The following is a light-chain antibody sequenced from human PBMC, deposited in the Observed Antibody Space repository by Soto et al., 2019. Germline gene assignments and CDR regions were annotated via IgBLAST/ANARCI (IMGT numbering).Light chain of an antibody. Sequence: DIQMTQSPSTLSASVGDRVIITCRASQSISSWLAWYQQKPGKAPNLLIYKASSLESGVPSRFSGSGSGTEFTLTINSLQPDDFATYYCQQYNSFPLTFGGGTKVEI. CDR1: QSISSW. CDR3: QQYNSFPLT. CDR2: KAS. V-gene: IGKV1-5*03. J-gene: IGKJ4*01.